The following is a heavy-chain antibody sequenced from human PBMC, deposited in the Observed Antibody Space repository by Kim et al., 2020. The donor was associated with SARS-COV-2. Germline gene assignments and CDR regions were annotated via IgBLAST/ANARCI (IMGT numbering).Heavy chain of an antibody. CDR3: ARERGFYYYGMDV. Sequence: YADSVKGRFTISRDNAKNSLYLQMNSLRAEDTAVYYCARERGFYYYGMDVWGQGTTVTVSS. V-gene: IGHV3-11*01. J-gene: IGHJ6*02.